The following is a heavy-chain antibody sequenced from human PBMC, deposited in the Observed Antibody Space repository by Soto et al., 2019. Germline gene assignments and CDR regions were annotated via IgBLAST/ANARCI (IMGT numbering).Heavy chain of an antibody. J-gene: IGHJ6*02. V-gene: IGHV3-48*02. D-gene: IGHD3-3*01. Sequence: EVQLVESGGGLVQPGGSLRLSCAASGFTFSSYSMNWVRQAPGKGLEWVSYISSSSSTIYYADSVKGRFTISRDNAKNSLYLQMNSLRDEDTAVYYCERDRGGVPLVHYYFWSGYSRIYGMDVWGQGTTATVSS. CDR2: ISSSSSTI. CDR3: ERDRGGVPLVHYYFWSGYSRIYGMDV. CDR1: GFTFSSYS.